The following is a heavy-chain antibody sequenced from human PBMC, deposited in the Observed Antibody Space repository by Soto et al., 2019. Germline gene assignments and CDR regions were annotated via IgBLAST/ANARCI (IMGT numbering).Heavy chain of an antibody. J-gene: IGHJ6*02. CDR3: ARGRGISTKTPCYYFYRMDV. D-gene: IGHD2-15*01. Sequence: PSETLSRTCAVYGGSFNGYCWSWIRQSPGEGLEWVGEINHSGRTDYNPSLTSRVTISLDTSKKQFALRLRSVTAADTAVYFCARGRGISTKTPCYYFYRMDVWAQGTTVTVSS. V-gene: IGHV4-34*01. CDR1: GGSFNGYC. CDR2: INHSGRT.